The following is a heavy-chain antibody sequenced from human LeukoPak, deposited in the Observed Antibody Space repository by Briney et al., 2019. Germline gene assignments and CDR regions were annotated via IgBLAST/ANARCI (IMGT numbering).Heavy chain of an antibody. CDR2: INPNSGGT. CDR3: TSEAPPAYYDILTGYYY. CDR1: GYTFTGYY. J-gene: IGHJ4*02. V-gene: IGHV1-2*02. Sequence: GASVKVSCKASGYTFTGYYMHWVRQAPGQGLEWMGWINPNSGGTNYAQKFQGRVTMTRDTSISTAYMELSRLRSDDTAVYYCTSEAPPAYYDILTGYYYWGQGTLVTVSS. D-gene: IGHD3-9*01.